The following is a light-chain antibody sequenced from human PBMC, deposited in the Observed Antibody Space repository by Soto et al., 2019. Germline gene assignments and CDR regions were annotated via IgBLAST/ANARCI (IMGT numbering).Light chain of an antibody. J-gene: IGLJ2*01. CDR1: SSDVGSYNL. V-gene: IGLV2-23*01. CDR3: CSYSGSRGVV. CDR2: EGS. Sequence: QSALTQPASVSGSPGQSITISCTGTSSDVGSYNLVSWYQQHPGKAPKLMIYEGSKRPSGVSNRFSGSKSGNTASLTISGLQGEDEGDYYCCSYSGSRGVVFGGGTKLTVL.